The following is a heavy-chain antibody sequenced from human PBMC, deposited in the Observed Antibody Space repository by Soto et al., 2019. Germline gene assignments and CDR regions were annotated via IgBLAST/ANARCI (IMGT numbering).Heavy chain of an antibody. Sequence: QVQLVQSGAEVKKPGSSVKVSCKASGGTFSSYAISWVRQAPGQGLEWMGGIIPIFGTANYAQKFQGRVTITADESTSTAYMELSSLRSEDTAVYYCARERGLYYDSSGYYYHRYYFDYWGQGTLVTVSS. CDR2: IIPIFGTA. V-gene: IGHV1-69*01. CDR3: ARERGLYYDSSGYYYHRYYFDY. J-gene: IGHJ4*02. CDR1: GGTFSSYA. D-gene: IGHD3-22*01.